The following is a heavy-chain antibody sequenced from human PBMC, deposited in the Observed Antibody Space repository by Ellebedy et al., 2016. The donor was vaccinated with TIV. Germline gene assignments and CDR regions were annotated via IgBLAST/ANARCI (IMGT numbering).Heavy chain of an antibody. CDR1: GFTFSGHS. CDR2: ISTSSTYT. V-gene: IGHV3-21*01. Sequence: PGGSLRLSCAASGFTFSGHSMIWVRQAPGKGLEWVSSISTSSTYTFYADSVKGRFTVSRDNAKNSLYLQMNSLRAEDTAVYYCARPLGSNCDSGTCYDGYSRYYYGMDVWGRGTPVTVSS. D-gene: IGHD2-15*01. J-gene: IGHJ6*02. CDR3: ARPLGSNCDSGTCYDGYSRYYYGMDV.